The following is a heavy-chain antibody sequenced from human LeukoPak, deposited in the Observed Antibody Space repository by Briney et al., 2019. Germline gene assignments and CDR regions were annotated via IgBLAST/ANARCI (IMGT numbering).Heavy chain of an antibody. CDR1: GGSISSYY. D-gene: IGHD6-19*01. Sequence: PSETLSLTCTVSGGSISSYYWSWIRQPPGKGLEWIGYIYYSGSTNYNPSLKSRVTISVDTSKNQFSLKLSSVTAADTAVYYCARLGIAVAGTIFDYWGQGTLVTVSS. J-gene: IGHJ4*02. CDR2: IYYSGST. CDR3: ARLGIAVAGTIFDY. V-gene: IGHV4-59*08.